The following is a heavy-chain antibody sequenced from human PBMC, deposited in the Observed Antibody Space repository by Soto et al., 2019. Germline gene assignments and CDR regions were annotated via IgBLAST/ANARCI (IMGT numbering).Heavy chain of an antibody. D-gene: IGHD3-3*01. CDR2: IDTSSTKI. J-gene: IGHJ4*02. Sequence: QVQLVESGGDLVKRGGSLRLSCAASGYTFSDYYMSWIRQAPGKGLEWISYIDTSSTKIYYADSVKGRFTISRDNDKNSLYLEKNSLRDEETAVYYCASHYDMWSGYLSPVDYWGQGTLVTVSS. CDR3: ASHYDMWSGYLSPVDY. CDR1: GYTFSDYY. V-gene: IGHV3-11*01.